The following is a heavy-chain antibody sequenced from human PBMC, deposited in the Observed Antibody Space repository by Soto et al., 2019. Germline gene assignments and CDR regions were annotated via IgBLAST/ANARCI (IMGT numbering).Heavy chain of an antibody. V-gene: IGHV3-15*01. D-gene: IGHD2-2*01. J-gene: IGHJ5*02. CDR2: IKSKTDGGTT. CDR1: GFTFSNAW. Sequence: EVQLVESGGGLVKPGGSLRLSCAASGFTFSNAWMSWVRQAPGKGLEWVGRIKSKTDGGTTDYAAPVKGRFTISRDDSKNTLYLQMSSLKTEHTAVYYCTTDRYCSSTSCPVRWLDPWGQGTLVTVSS. CDR3: TTDRYCSSTSCPVRWLDP.